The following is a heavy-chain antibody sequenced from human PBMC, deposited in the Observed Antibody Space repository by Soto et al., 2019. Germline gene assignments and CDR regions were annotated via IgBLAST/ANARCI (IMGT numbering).Heavy chain of an antibody. J-gene: IGHJ4*02. Sequence: EVQLVESGGGLVQPGGSLRLSCVASGFTFSSNYMMWARQVPGRGLEWLAKIKQDGSEKSNVDSVRGRFTISRDTAKESVLLAMNSLSADKPAMYFCGRLARGAAGGTFWGQGTLVTVTT. CDR1: GFTFSSNY. D-gene: IGHD6-13*01. CDR2: IKQDGSEK. CDR3: GRLARGAAGGTF. V-gene: IGHV3-7*03.